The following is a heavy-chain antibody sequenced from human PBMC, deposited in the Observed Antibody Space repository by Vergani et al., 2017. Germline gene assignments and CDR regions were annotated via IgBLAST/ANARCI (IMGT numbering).Heavy chain of an antibody. D-gene: IGHD3-3*01. CDR3: ARALAPTYYDFWSGYDAFDI. J-gene: IGHJ3*02. CDR1: GFTFSSYG. Sequence: QVQLVESGGGVVQPGRSLRLSCAASGFTFSSYGMHWVRQAPGKGLEWVAVIWYDGSNKYYADSVKGRFTISRDNSKNTLYLQMNSLRAEDTAVYYCARALAPTYYDFWSGYDAFDIWGQGTMVTVSS. V-gene: IGHV3-33*01. CDR2: IWYDGSNK.